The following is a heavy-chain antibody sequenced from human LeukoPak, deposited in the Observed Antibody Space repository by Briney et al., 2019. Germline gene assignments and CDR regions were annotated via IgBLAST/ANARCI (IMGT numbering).Heavy chain of an antibody. D-gene: IGHD3-16*01. CDR3: ARVGQERLLEV. CDR2: IIPIFGTA. V-gene: IGHV1-69*01. Sequence: ASVKVSCKASGGTFSSYAISWVRQAPGQGLEWMGGIIPIFGTANYAQKFQGKVTITADESTSTAYMELSSLRSEETAVYYCARVGQERLLEVWGQGTLVTVSS. J-gene: IGHJ4*02. CDR1: GGTFSSYA.